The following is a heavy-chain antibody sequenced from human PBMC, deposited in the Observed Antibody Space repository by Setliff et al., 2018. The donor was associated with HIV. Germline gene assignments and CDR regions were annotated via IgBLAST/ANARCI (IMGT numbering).Heavy chain of an antibody. CDR3: AMVGSNTWYSS. J-gene: IGHJ5*02. CDR2: LNTDGSAI. CDR1: GFTFSGYW. V-gene: IGHV3-74*01. Sequence: GGSLRLSCVASGFTFSGYWMHWVRQAPGRGLMWISRLNTDGSAIDYADAVKGRFTFSRDNAKNTPYLQMNGLRADDTAVYYCAMVGSNTWYSSWGQGALVTVSS. D-gene: IGHD6-13*01.